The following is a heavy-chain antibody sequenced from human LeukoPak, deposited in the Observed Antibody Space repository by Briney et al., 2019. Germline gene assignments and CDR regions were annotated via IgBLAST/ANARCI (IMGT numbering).Heavy chain of an antibody. V-gene: IGHV4-39*07. Sequence: SETLSLTCTVSGGSISSSSYYWGWIRQPPGKGLEWIGSIYYSGSTYYNPSLKSRVTISVDTSKNQFSLKLSSVTAADTAVYYCARGSTVTDYYYYYYMDVWGKGTTVTVSS. CDR3: ARGSTVTDYYYYYYMDV. CDR1: GGSISSSSYY. D-gene: IGHD4-17*01. J-gene: IGHJ6*03. CDR2: IYYSGST.